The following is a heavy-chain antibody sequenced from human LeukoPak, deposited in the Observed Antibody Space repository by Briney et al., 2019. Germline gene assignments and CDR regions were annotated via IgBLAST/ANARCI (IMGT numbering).Heavy chain of an antibody. Sequence: ASVKVSCKASGYTFTGYYMHWVRQAPGQGLEWMGWINPNSGGTNYAQKFQGRVTMTRDTSISTAYMELSRLRSDDTAVYYCARAASALLWFGESREIDYWGQGTLVTVSS. V-gene: IGHV1-2*02. J-gene: IGHJ4*02. D-gene: IGHD3-10*01. CDR2: INPNSGGT. CDR1: GYTFTGYY. CDR3: ARAASALLWFGESREIDY.